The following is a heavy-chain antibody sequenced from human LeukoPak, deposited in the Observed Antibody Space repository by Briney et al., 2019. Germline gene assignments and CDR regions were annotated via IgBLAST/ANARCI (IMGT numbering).Heavy chain of an antibody. Sequence: PGTSLRLSCAASGFTFSSYGMNWVRQAPGKGLEWVAVIANDGINKFYVDSLRGRFSISRDNSKNTLYPQMNSLRPEDTAVYYCAKDGYYGSGTYPDYWGQGTLVTVSS. D-gene: IGHD3-10*01. CDR1: GFTFSSYG. J-gene: IGHJ4*02. CDR2: IANDGINK. V-gene: IGHV3-30*18. CDR3: AKDGYYGSGTYPDY.